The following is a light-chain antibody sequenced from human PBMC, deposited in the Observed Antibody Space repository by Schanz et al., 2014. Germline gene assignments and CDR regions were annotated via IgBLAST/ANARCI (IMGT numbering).Light chain of an antibody. CDR2: DAT. Sequence: EIVLTQSPATLSLSPGERATLSCRASESIDNYLAWYQQKPGQAPRLLVYDATNRATGIPARFSGSGSGTDFTRTISRLEPEDFAFYYCQHRSYWRGTFGQGTKLEIK. CDR3: QHRSYWRGT. J-gene: IGKJ2*02. CDR1: ESIDNY. V-gene: IGKV3-11*01.